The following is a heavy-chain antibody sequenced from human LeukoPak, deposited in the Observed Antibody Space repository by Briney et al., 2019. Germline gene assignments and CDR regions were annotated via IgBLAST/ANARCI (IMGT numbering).Heavy chain of an antibody. CDR1: GFTFSNYA. CDR2: ISGAGT. V-gene: IGHV3-23*01. CDR3: AKDRLGYYYGSGSYTYSAEYFQH. D-gene: IGHD3-10*01. Sequence: GGSLRLSCAASGFTFSNYALTWVRQAPGRGLEWVSSISGAGTYYADSVKGRFSISRDNYKNTLYLQMSSLRAEDTAVYYCAKDRLGYYYGSGSYTYSAEYFQHWGQGTLVTVSS. J-gene: IGHJ1*01.